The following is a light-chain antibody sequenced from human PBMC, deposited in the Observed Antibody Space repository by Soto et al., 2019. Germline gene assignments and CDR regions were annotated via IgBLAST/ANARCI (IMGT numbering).Light chain of an antibody. CDR1: SSDVGSYDF. CDR3: SSYSSSTVRYV. Sequence: QSVLTQPASVSGSPGQWITMSCTGTSSDVGSYDFVSWYQQHPGKAPKLLIYEVSNRPSGVSARFSGSKSDNTASLTISGLQAADEADYFCSSYSSSTVRYVFGSGTKVTVL. CDR2: EVS. V-gene: IGLV2-14*01. J-gene: IGLJ1*01.